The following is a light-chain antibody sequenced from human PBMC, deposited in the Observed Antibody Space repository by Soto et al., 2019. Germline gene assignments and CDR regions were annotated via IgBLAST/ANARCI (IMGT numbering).Light chain of an antibody. Sequence: QSALTQPPSASGSPGQSVTISCTGTSSDVGAYSYVSWYQQHPGKAPKLMIYEVSKRPSGVPDRFSGSKSGNTASLTVSGPQAEDEADYYCSSYAGSNNFVVFGGGTKVTVL. J-gene: IGLJ2*01. CDR1: SSDVGAYSY. CDR2: EVS. V-gene: IGLV2-8*01. CDR3: SSYAGSNNFVV.